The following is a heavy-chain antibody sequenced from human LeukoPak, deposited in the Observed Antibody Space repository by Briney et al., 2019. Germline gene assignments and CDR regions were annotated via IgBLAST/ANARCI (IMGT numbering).Heavy chain of an antibody. V-gene: IGHV3-48*01. CDR3: ARDLPSEEYFDWLPAGIDY. CDR1: GFTFNTYT. J-gene: IGHJ4*02. D-gene: IGHD3-9*01. CDR2: ISGSSGII. Sequence: PGGSLRLSCAASGFTFNTYTMNWVRQAPGKGLEWVSYISGSSGIIDYADSVRGRFTISRDNSKNTLYLQMNSLRAEDTAVYYCARDLPSEEYFDWLPAGIDYWGQGTLVTVSS.